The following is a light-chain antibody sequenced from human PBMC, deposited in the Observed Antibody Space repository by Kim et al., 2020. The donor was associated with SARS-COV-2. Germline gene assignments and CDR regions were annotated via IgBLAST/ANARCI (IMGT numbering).Light chain of an antibody. Sequence: ELTQPPSASGTPGQRVTISCSRSSSNIGSNYVYWYQQLPGTAPKLLIYRNNQRPSGVPDRFSGSKSGTSASLAISGLRSEDEADYYCAAWDDSLSGWVFGGGTKLTVL. J-gene: IGLJ3*02. CDR1: SSNIGSNY. CDR2: RNN. V-gene: IGLV1-47*01. CDR3: AAWDDSLSGWV.